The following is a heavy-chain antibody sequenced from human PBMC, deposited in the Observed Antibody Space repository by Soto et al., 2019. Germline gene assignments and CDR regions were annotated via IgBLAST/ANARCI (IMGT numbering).Heavy chain of an antibody. CDR2: ILGSGART. D-gene: IGHD2-15*01. J-gene: IGHJ6*03. CDR3: ARDRGSCSGGSCLGNYYMDG. Sequence: VQLLESGGGLVQPGGSLRLSCVASGFTFSSNAMTWVRQAPGKGLEWVSTILGSGARTYYADSVKGRFTISKDNSKNTLYLQMNSLRAEDTAVYYCARDRGSCSGGSCLGNYYMDGWGKGTTVTVSS. CDR1: GFTFSSNA. V-gene: IGHV3-23*01.